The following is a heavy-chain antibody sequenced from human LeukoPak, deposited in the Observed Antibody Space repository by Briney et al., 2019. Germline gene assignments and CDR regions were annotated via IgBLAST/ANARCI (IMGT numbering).Heavy chain of an antibody. J-gene: IGHJ4*02. CDR3: TTEYYYDSSGLFDY. D-gene: IGHD3-22*01. V-gene: IGHV3-15*01. Sequence: PGGSLRLSCAASGLTFTNAWMSWVRQAPGKGLEWIGRIKSKGDGGTTDYAAPVNGRFTISRDDPKNTLYLQMNSLKTEDTAVYFCTTEYYYDSSGLFDYWGQGTLVTVSS. CDR1: GLTFTNAW. CDR2: IKSKGDGGTT.